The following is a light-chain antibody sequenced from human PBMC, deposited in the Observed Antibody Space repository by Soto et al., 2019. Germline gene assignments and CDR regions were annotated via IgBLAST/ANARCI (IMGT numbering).Light chain of an antibody. CDR3: SSYAGRNNFVV. V-gene: IGLV2-8*01. CDR2: EVS. J-gene: IGLJ2*01. Sequence: QSALTQPPSASGSPGQSVTISCTGTSSDVCGYNYVSWYQQHPGKARKLMIYEVSKRPSGVPDRFSGSKSGNTASLTVSGLQAEDESDYYCSSYAGRNNFVVLGGGTTVTVL. CDR1: SSDVCGYNY.